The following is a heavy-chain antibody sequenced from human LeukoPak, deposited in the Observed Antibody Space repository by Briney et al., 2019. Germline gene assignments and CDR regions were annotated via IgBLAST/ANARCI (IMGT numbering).Heavy chain of an antibody. J-gene: IGHJ5*02. D-gene: IGHD2-2*01. CDR3: ARRDRYCSSTSCYGHRFDP. CDR1: GGSISSSSYY. V-gene: IGHV4-39*01. Sequence: SETLSLTCTVSGGSISSSSYYWGWIRQPPGKGLEWIGSIYYSGSTYYNPSLKSRLSMSVDTSKNQFSLKLSSVTAADTAVYYCARRDRYCSSTSCYGHRFDPWGQGTLVTVSS. CDR2: IYYSGST.